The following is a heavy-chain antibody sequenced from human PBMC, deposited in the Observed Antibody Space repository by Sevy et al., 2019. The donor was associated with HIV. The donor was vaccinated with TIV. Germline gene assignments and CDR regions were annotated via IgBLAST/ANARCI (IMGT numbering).Heavy chain of an antibody. D-gene: IGHD2-21*01. CDR3: ASYLVHQASDY. J-gene: IGHJ4*02. V-gene: IGHV3-21*01. CDR2: ISSSSSYI. CDR1: GFTFSSYS. Sequence: GGSLRLSCAASGFTFSSYSMNWVRQAPGKGLEWVSSISSSSSYIYYADSVKGRFIISRDNAKNSLYLQMNSLRAEDTAVYYCASYLVHQASDYWGQGTLVTVSS.